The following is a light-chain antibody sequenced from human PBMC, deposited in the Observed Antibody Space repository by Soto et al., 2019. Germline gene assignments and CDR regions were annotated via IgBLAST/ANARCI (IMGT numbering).Light chain of an antibody. CDR1: SSDVGGSDY. CDR2: DVS. CDR3: ISHGGHSNV. V-gene: IGLV2-8*01. J-gene: IGLJ1*01. Sequence: QSALTQPPSASGSPGQSVTISCTGTSSDVGGSDYVSWYQHHPGKAPKLMIYDVSKRPSGVPDRFSGSKSGNMASLTVSGLQAYDEADYYCISHGGHSNVFGTGTKLTVL.